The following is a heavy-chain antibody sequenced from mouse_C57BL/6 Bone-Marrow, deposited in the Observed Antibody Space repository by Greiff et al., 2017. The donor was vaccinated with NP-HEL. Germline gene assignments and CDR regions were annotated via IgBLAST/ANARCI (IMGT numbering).Heavy chain of an antibody. J-gene: IGHJ4*01. CDR2: TFYSGIT. V-gene: IGHV3-3*01. CDR3: ARAGYYYGSSYVNAMDY. D-gene: IGHD1-1*01. CDR1: GFSINSDCY. Sequence: DVQLQQSGPSLVRPSPTLSLTCTVTGFSINSDCYWIWIRQFPGNKLEFIGYTFYSGITYYNPSLESRTSITRDTSTNQFSLKFSSVTTEDTTTSYCARAGYYYGSSYVNAMDYWGQGTSVTVSS.